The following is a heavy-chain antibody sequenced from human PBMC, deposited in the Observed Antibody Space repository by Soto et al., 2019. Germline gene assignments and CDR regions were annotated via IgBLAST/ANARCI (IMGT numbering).Heavy chain of an antibody. Sequence: APGKVSCKASGYNFSSQGMPWDRKAPGQRLERMGRIKAGNGNTKYSQQFQGRVTITRDTSASTAYMELSSLRSEATAVYYCARAYFRSLYYDTLTGYYKLEYWGQGALVTVSS. J-gene: IGHJ4*02. D-gene: IGHD3-9*01. CDR2: IKAGNGNT. CDR1: GYNFSSQG. V-gene: IGHV1-3*01. CDR3: ARAYFRSLYYDTLTGYYKLEY.